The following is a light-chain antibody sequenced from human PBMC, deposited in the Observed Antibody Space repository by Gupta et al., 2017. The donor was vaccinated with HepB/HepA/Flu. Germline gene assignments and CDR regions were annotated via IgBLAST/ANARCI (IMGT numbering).Light chain of an antibody. J-gene: IGKJ1*01. Sequence: DIQMTQSPSTLSASVGDRVTITCRASQSIGNNLAWYQQKPGKAPNVLIYRASTLESGVPLRFSGRESGTEFTLTISRLQPDDCAHYYCQQDYSFRTFGQGTKVEIK. CDR3: QQDYSFRT. CDR1: QSIGNN. CDR2: RAS. V-gene: IGKV1-5*03.